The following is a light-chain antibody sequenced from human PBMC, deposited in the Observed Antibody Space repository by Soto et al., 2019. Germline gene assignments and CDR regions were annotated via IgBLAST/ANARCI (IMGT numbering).Light chain of an antibody. Sequence: EIVLTQSPDTLSLSPGERASLSCRVSQSVSSNYLAWYQQTPGQAPRLLIYGVSTRATGIPDRFRGSGSRTDFTLTITRLEPEDFAVYWCQQYDESPIFGVGTKGAIK. J-gene: IGKJ4*01. CDR3: QQYDESPI. V-gene: IGKV3-20*01. CDR1: QSVSSNY. CDR2: GVS.